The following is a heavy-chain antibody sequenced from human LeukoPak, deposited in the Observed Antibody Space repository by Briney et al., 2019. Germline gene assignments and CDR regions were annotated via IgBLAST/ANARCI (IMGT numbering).Heavy chain of an antibody. D-gene: IGHD2-2*01. CDR2: IYYSGST. J-gene: IGHJ5*02. CDR1: GGSISSYY. Sequence: SETLSLTCTLSGGSISSYYWSWIRQPPGKGREWIGYIYYSGSTNSNPSLKSRVTISVDTSTNQFSLKLSSVTAADTAVYYCARGNGWVCSSTSCYNWFDPWGQGTLVTVSS. V-gene: IGHV4-59*01. CDR3: ARGNGWVCSSTSCYNWFDP.